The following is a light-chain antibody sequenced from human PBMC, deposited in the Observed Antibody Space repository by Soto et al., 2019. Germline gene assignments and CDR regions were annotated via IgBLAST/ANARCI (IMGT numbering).Light chain of an antibody. Sequence: EIVLTQSPGTLPMSPGEGATISCRASQSVSSDFLAWYQEKPGQAPRLLIYGASNRATGIPDRFSGSGSGTDFTLTISRLEPEDFAVYYCRQYGRSLGFAFGQGTKVDI. CDR3: RQYGRSLGFA. J-gene: IGKJ1*01. V-gene: IGKV3-20*01. CDR1: QSVSSDF. CDR2: GAS.